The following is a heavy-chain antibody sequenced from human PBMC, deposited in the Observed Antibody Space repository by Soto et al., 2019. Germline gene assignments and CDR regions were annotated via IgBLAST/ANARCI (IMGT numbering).Heavy chain of an antibody. CDR2: INPRGGST. V-gene: IGHV1-46*03. J-gene: IGHJ3*02. Sequence: QVQLVQSGAEVKKPGASVKVSCKASGYTFTSYYMHWVRQAPGQGLEWMGIINPRGGSTSYAQKLRGRVTMTRDTSTSTVYMELSSLRSEDTAVYYCARVSRNAFDIWGQGTMVTVSS. D-gene: IGHD3-3*02. CDR1: GYTFTSYY. CDR3: ARVSRNAFDI.